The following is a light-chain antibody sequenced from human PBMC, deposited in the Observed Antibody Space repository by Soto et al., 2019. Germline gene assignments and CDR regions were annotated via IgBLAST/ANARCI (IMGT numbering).Light chain of an antibody. V-gene: IGLV2-14*01. Sequence: QSALTQPASVSGSPGQSITISCTGTSSDVGGYDYLSWYQQHPGKAPKLMIYEVSNRPSGVSNRFSGSKSGNTASLTISGLQAEDEADYYCSSYTSSSTVVVFGGGTQLTVL. CDR3: SSYTSSSTVVV. CDR1: SSDVGGYDY. CDR2: EVS. J-gene: IGLJ3*02.